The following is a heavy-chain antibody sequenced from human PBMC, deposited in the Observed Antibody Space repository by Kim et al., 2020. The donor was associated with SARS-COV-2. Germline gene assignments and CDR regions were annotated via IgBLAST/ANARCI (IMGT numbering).Heavy chain of an antibody. J-gene: IGHJ6*02. CDR1: GGSFSGYY. CDR3: ARRLAAAPRYYYYYGMDV. Sequence: SETLSLTCAVYGGSFSGYYWSWIRQPPGKGLEWIGEINHSGSTNYNPSLKSRVTISVDTSKNQFSLKLSSVTAADTAVYYCARRLAAAPRYYYYYGMDVWGQGTTVTVSS. D-gene: IGHD6-13*01. V-gene: IGHV4-34*01. CDR2: INHSGST.